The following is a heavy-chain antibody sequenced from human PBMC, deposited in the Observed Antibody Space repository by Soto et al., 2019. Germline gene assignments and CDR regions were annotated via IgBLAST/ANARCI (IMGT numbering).Heavy chain of an antibody. CDR1: GASVSSGGFS. J-gene: IGHJ4*02. D-gene: IGHD1-26*01. CDR2: ISYSGST. Sequence: SETLSLTCTVVGASVSSGGFSWSWIRQPPGKGLEWIGSISYSGSTTYYPSLRSRVTISVDTSKNQSSLRLNSVTAADTAIYFCARVTFLIVGSVFSTPFDFWGQGTLVTVSS. V-gene: IGHV4-61*08. CDR3: ARVTFLIVGSVFSTPFDF.